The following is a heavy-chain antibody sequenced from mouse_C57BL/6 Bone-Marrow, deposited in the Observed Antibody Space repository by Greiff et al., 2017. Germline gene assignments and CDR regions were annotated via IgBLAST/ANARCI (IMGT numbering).Heavy chain of an antibody. V-gene: IGHV14-4*01. CDR2: IDPENGDT. J-gene: IGHJ4*01. CDR3: TTHDYYAMDS. Sequence: EVQLQKSGAELVRPGASVKLSCTASGFNIKDDYMHWVKQRPEQGLEWIGWIDPENGDTEYASKFQGKATITADTSSNTAYLQLSSLTSEDTAVYYCTTHDYYAMDSWGPGTSVTVSS. CDR1: GFNIKDDY.